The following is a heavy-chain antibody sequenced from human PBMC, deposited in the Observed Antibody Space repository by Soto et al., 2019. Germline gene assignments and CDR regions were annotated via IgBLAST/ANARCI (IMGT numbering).Heavy chain of an antibody. V-gene: IGHV3-30-3*01. J-gene: IGHJ4*02. D-gene: IGHD6-19*01. Sequence: GSLRLSCAASGFTFSSYAMHWVRQAPGKGLEWVAVISYDGSNKYYADSVKGRFTISRDNSKNTLYLQMNSLRAEDTAVYYCARGIAVAGRAVDYWGQGTLVTVSS. CDR2: ISYDGSNK. CDR3: ARGIAVAGRAVDY. CDR1: GFTFSSYA.